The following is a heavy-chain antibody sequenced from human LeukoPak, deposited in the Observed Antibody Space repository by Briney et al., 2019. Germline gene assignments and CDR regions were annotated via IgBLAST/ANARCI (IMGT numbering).Heavy chain of an antibody. CDR3: AGDQRNTMTTLDV. Sequence: PSETLSLTCTVSGAPVNSGSYYWNWIRQSPGKGLEWIGYIYYSGSTRYNPSLKSRVSISVDTSKNQFSLKLTSVTAADTAVYYCAGDQRNTMTTLDVWGQGLTVTVSS. CDR2: IYYSGST. D-gene: IGHD4-17*01. J-gene: IGHJ6*02. CDR1: GAPVNSGSYY. V-gene: IGHV4-30-4*01.